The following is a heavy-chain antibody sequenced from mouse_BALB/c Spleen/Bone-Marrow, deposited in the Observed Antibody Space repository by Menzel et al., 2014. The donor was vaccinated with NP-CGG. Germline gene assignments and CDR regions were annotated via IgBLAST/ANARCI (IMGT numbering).Heavy chain of an antibody. Sequence: EVQLQQSGPELVQPGASVKMSCKASGYTFTSYIMQWVKQKPGQGLEWIGYINPYNDGTKYNEKFKGKATLTSDKSSSTAYMGLSSLTSEDSAVYYCARFDGHYSLYFDVWGAGTTVTVSS. J-gene: IGHJ1*01. CDR2: INPYNDGT. CDR1: GYTFTSYI. D-gene: IGHD2-3*01. CDR3: ARFDGHYSLYFDV. V-gene: IGHV1-14*01.